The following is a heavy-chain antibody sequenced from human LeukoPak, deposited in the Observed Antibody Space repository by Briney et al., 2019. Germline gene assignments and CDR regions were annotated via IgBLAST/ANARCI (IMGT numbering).Heavy chain of an antibody. D-gene: IGHD2-21*02. J-gene: IGHJ2*01. CDR1: GYTFTSYY. CDR3: ARDLGGSVVTATDWYFDL. Sequence: ASVKVSCTASGYTFTSYYMHWVRQAPGQGLEWMGIINPSGGSTSYAQKFQGRVTMTRDTSTSTVYMELSSLRSEDTAVYYCARDLGGSVVTATDWYFDLWGRGTLVTVSS. V-gene: IGHV1-46*01. CDR2: INPSGGST.